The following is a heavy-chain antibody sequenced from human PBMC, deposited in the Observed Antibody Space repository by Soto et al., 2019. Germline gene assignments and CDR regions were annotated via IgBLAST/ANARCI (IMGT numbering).Heavy chain of an antibody. V-gene: IGHV4-59*01. Sequence: SETLSLTCTVSGGSISSYYWSWIRQPPGKGLEWIGYIYYSGSTNYNPSLKSRVTISVDTSKNQFSLKLSSVTAADTAVYYCARDSIYCSGGSCYAAFDIWGQGTMVTVS. CDR1: GGSISSYY. J-gene: IGHJ3*02. CDR2: IYYSGST. CDR3: ARDSIYCSGGSCYAAFDI. D-gene: IGHD2-15*01.